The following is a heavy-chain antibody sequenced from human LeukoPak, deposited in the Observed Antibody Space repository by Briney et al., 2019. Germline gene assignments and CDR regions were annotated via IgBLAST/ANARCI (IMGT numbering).Heavy chain of an antibody. V-gene: IGHV3-23*01. Sequence: GGSLRLSCAASGFIFSSYAMSWVRQAPGKGLEWVSAISGSGGGTYYADSVKGRFTISRDNSKNTLYLQMASLRAEDTAVSYCAKQGGGSGSTNYFDYWGQGTLVTVSS. D-gene: IGHD3-10*01. CDR1: GFIFSSYA. CDR2: ISGSGGGT. CDR3: AKQGGGSGSTNYFDY. J-gene: IGHJ4*02.